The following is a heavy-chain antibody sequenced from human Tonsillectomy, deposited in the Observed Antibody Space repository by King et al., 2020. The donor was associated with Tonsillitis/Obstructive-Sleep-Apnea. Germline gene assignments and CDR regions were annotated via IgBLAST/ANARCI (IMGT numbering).Heavy chain of an antibody. CDR1: DGPISSSTYY. V-gene: IGHV4-39*01. CDR3: ARQRGLGLFFDY. Sequence: QLQESGPGLVKPSETLSLTCTVSDGPISSSTYYWGWIRQPPGKGLEWIGTIYYSGITYYNPSLKSRVTISVDPSKNQFSLKLSFVTAADTAVYYCARQRGLGLFFDYWGQGTLVTVSS. CDR2: IYYSGIT. J-gene: IGHJ4*02. D-gene: IGHD3-10*01.